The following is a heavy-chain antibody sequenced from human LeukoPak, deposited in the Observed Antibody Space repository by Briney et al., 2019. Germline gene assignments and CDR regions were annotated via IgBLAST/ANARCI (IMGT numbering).Heavy chain of an antibody. CDR3: ARSSRGGYYGAHFDY. CDR2: ISSSSSYI. V-gene: IGHV3-21*01. CDR1: GFTFSSYS. J-gene: IGHJ4*02. Sequence: GGSLRLSCAASGFTFSSYSMNWVRQAPGKGLEWVSSISSSSSYIYYADSVKGRFTISRDNAKNSLYLQMNSLRAEDTAVYYCARSSRGGYYGAHFDYWGQGTLVTVSS. D-gene: IGHD1-26*01.